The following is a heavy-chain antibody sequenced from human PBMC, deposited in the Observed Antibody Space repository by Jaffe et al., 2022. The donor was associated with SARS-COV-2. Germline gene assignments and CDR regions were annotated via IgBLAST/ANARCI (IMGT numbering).Heavy chain of an antibody. Sequence: EVQLVQSGAEVKKPGESLKISCKGSGYSFTSYWIGWVRQMPGKGLEWMGIIYPGDSDTRYSPSFQGQVTISADKSISTAYLQWSSLKASDTAMYYCARGGRHGLRKDDDSSRYYMDVWGKGTTVTVSS. V-gene: IGHV5-51*01. D-gene: IGHD3-22*01. CDR1: GYSFTSYW. J-gene: IGHJ6*03. CDR2: IYPGDSDT. CDR3: ARGGRHGLRKDDDSSRYYMDV.